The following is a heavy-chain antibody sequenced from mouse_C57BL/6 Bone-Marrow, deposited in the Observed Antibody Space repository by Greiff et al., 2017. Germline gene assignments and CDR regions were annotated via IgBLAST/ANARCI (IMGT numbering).Heavy chain of an antibody. CDR3: ARDGARWYFDV. Sequence: EVKVVESGGGLVQSGRSLRLSCATSGFTFSDFYMEWVRQAPGKGLEWIAASRNKANDYTTEYSASVKGRFIVSRDTSQSILYLQMNALRAEDTAIYYCARDGARWYFDVWGTGTTVTVSS. CDR2: SRNKANDYTT. J-gene: IGHJ1*03. CDR1: GFTFSDFY. V-gene: IGHV7-1*01.